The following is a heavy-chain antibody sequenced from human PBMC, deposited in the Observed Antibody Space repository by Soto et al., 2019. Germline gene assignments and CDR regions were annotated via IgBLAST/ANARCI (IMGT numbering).Heavy chain of an antibody. CDR2: IYYSRST. CDR1: GCSISSYY. CDR3: AKNMAHGDYDDY. V-gene: IGHV4-59*03. Sequence: SETLSLTCTVSGCSISSYYWSWIRQPPGKGLEWIGYIYYSRSTNYNPSHKSRDNMTIDTSTTTAYMEIRSLTSDDTAVYYCAKNMAHGDYDDYWGQGTLVTVSS. D-gene: IGHD4-17*01. J-gene: IGHJ4*02.